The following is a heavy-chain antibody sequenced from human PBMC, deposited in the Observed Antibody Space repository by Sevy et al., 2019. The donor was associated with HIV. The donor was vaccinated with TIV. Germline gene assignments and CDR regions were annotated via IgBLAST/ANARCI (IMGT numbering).Heavy chain of an antibody. V-gene: IGHV3-11*01. D-gene: IGHD4-17*01. Sequence: GGSLRLSCSASGFTFSDYYMSWLRQAPGKGLEWLSYISGSDGTIYYADSVKGRFTISRDNAKNSLYLQMNSLRAEDTAMYYCARDHVKDGDLGDYYYFAMDLWGQGTTVTVSS. J-gene: IGHJ6*02. CDR2: ISGSDGTI. CDR3: ARDHVKDGDLGDYYYFAMDL. CDR1: GFTFSDYY.